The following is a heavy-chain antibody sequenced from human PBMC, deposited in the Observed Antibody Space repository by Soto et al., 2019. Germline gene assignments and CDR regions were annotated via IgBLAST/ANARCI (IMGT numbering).Heavy chain of an antibody. Sequence: GSLRLSCSAAGCTFSSYAMHWVRKAPGKGLEWVAVISYDGSNKYYADSVKGRFTISRDNSKNTLYLQMNSLRAEDTAVYYCARGAPLPVRRGSSSTPLGWGQGPLVTVSS. J-gene: IGHJ1*01. CDR3: ARGAPLPVRRGSSSTPLG. V-gene: IGHV3-30-3*01. CDR2: ISYDGSNK. CDR1: GCTFSSYA. D-gene: IGHD6-6*01.